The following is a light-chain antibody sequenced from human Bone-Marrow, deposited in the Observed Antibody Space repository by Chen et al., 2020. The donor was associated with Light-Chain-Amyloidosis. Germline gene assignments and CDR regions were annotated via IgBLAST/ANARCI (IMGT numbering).Light chain of an antibody. CDR2: RGT. CDR1: DLPTKY. V-gene: IGLV3-25*03. Sequence: SYELTQPPSVSVSPGQTARITCSGDDLPTKYAYWYQQKPGQAPVLVIHRGTERPSGISERFSGSSSGTTATLTISGVQAEDEDDYHCQSADSSGTYEVIFGGGTELTVL. J-gene: IGLJ2*01. CDR3: QSADSSGTYEVI.